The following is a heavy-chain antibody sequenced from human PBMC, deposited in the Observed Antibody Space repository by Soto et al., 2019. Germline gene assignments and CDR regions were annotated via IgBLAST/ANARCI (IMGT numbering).Heavy chain of an antibody. J-gene: IGHJ4*02. CDR2: FYYIGST. Sequence: QVQLQESGPGLVKPSETLSLTCTVSGGSISSYYWSWILQPPGKGLEWIGYFYYIGSTNDNPFLKRRAPIPVDTSKNQCSRRLSPGTAADTAVYYWARGGGRQIDYWGQGTLVTVSS. CDR1: GGSISSYY. CDR3: ARGGGRQIDY. V-gene: IGHV4-59*08. D-gene: IGHD1-26*01.